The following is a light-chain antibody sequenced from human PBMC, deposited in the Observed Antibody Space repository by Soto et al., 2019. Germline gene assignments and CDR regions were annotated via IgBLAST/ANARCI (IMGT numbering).Light chain of an antibody. Sequence: IRITPSPSSLSTSVGDRFTITGRASQSISSYLNWYQQKPGKASKLLIYAASSLQSGVPSRFSGSGSGTDFTLTISSLQPEDFATYYCQQSYSTPRTFGQGTKVDI. V-gene: IGKV1-39*01. CDR1: QSISSY. CDR2: AAS. J-gene: IGKJ1*01. CDR3: QQSYSTPRT.